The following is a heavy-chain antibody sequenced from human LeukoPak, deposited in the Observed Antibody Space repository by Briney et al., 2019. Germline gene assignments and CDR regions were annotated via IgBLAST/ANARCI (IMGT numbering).Heavy chain of an antibody. J-gene: IGHJ4*02. D-gene: IGHD3-22*01. Sequence: GESLKISCKGSGYRFTNYWIGWVRQMPGKGLEWMGIIYPGDSDTRYSPSFQGQVTISADKSISTAYLQWSSLKASDTAMYYCARRRYYDSSGYFDFWGQGTLVTVSS. CDR3: ARRRYYDSSGYFDF. CDR2: IYPGDSDT. V-gene: IGHV5-51*01. CDR1: GYRFTNYW.